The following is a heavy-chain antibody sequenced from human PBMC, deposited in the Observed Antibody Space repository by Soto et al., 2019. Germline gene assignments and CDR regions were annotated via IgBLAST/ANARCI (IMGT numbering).Heavy chain of an antibody. D-gene: IGHD3-10*01. V-gene: IGHV4-39*07. J-gene: IGHJ5*02. Sequence: SETLSLTCAVSGGSISGSYYYWGWLRQSPGKGPEWIGSIYHSGSTYYNPSLKSRVTISVDTSKNQFSLKLSSVTAADTAVYYCARILGRFGLYWFDPWGQGTLVTVSS. CDR3: ARILGRFGLYWFDP. CDR1: GGSISGSYYY. CDR2: IYHSGST.